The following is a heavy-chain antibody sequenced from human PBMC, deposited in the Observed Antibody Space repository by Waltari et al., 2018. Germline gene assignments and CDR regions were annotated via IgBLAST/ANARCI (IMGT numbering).Heavy chain of an antibody. CDR2: MNPNSGNT. Sequence: QVQLVQSGAEVKKPGASVKVSCKASGYTFTSYDINWVRQATGQGLEWMGWMNPNSGNTGYAQKFQGRVTITRNTSISTAYMELSSLRSEDTAVYYCARVRDSSSWYNWFDPWGQEPWSPSPQ. J-gene: IGHJ5*02. D-gene: IGHD6-13*01. CDR3: ARVRDSSSWYNWFDP. CDR1: GYTFTSYD. V-gene: IGHV1-8*03.